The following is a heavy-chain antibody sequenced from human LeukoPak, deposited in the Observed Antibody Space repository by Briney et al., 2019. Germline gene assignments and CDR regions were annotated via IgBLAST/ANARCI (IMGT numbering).Heavy chain of an antibody. V-gene: IGHV1-2*02. CDR2: INPNSGGT. CDR3: ARGPRYGGCLAAFDY. CDR1: GYTFTGYY. D-gene: IGHD1-26*01. Sequence: ASVKVSCKASGYTFTGYYMHWVRQAPGQGLEWMGWINPNSGGTNYAQKFQGRVTMTRDTSISTAYMELSRLRSDDTAVYYCARGPRYGGCLAAFDYWGQGTLVTVSS. J-gene: IGHJ4*02.